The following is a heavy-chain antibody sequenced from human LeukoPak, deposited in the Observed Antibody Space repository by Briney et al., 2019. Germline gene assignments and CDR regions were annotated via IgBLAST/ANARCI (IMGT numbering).Heavy chain of an antibody. V-gene: IGHV3-21*01. J-gene: IGHJ3*02. Sequence: GGSLRLSCAASAFIFSGYSMNWVRQAPGKGLEWVSSIGSSSSPIYYADSVKGRFTISRDNAKNSLYLQMNSLRAEDTAVYYCARELSEAFDIWGQGTMVTVSS. CDR3: ARELSEAFDI. D-gene: IGHD4/OR15-4a*01. CDR1: AFIFSGYS. CDR2: IGSSSSPI.